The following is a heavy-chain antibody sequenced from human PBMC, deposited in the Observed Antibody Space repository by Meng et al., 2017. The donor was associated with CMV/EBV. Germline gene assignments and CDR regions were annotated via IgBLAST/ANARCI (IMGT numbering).Heavy chain of an antibody. Sequence: GSLRLSCAVYGGSFSGYYWSWIRQPPGKGLEWIGEINHSGSTNYNPSLKSRVTISVDTSKNQFCRKLSSVTAADTAVYYCARSSGITILQSYYYYGMDVWGQGTTVTVSS. CDR2: INHSGST. CDR3: ARSSGITILQSYYYYGMDV. J-gene: IGHJ6*02. D-gene: IGHD3-9*01. V-gene: IGHV4-34*01. CDR1: GGSFSGYY.